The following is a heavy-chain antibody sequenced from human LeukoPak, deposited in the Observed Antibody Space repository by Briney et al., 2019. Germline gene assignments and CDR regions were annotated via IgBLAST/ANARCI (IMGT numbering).Heavy chain of an antibody. CDR2: IYYSGST. CDR1: GGSISSYY. V-gene: IGHV4-59*01. D-gene: IGHD2-15*01. Sequence: SETLSLTCTVSGGSISSYYWSWIRQPPGKGLEWIGYIYYSGSTNYNPSLKSRVTISVDTSKNQFSLKLSSVTAADTAVYYCARELALERGYCSGGSCYRFDHWGQGTLVTVSS. J-gene: IGHJ4*02. CDR3: ARELALERGYCSGGSCYRFDH.